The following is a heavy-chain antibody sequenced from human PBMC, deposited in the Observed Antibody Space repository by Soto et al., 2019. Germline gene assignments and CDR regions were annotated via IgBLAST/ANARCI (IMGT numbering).Heavy chain of an antibody. V-gene: IGHV1-3*01. D-gene: IGHD3-22*01. Sequence: ASVKVSCKASGYTFTSYAMHWVRQAPGQRLEWMGWINAGNGNTKYSQKFQGRVTITRDTSASTAYMELSSLRSEDTAVYYCARAYYYDSSGYRWPEYYYGMDVWGQGTTVTVSS. CDR2: INAGNGNT. CDR3: ARAYYYDSSGYRWPEYYYGMDV. J-gene: IGHJ6*02. CDR1: GYTFTSYA.